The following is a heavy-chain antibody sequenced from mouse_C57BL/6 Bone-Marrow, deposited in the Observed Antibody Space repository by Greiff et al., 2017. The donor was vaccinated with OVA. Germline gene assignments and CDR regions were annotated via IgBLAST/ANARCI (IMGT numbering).Heavy chain of an antibody. D-gene: IGHD1-1*01. Sequence: VQLKESGAELVRPGASVKLSCTASGFNIKDDYMHWVKQRPEQGLEWIGWIDPENGDTEYASKFQGKATITADTSSNTAYLQLSSLTSEDTAVYYCTTLYYYGPYYFDYWGQGTTLTVSS. V-gene: IGHV14-4*01. J-gene: IGHJ2*01. CDR2: IDPENGDT. CDR1: GFNIKDDY. CDR3: TTLYYYGPYYFDY.